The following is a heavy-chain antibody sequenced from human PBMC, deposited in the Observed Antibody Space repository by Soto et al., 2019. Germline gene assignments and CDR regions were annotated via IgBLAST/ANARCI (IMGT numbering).Heavy chain of an antibody. CDR1: GASVRTNY. V-gene: IGHV4-4*07. D-gene: IGHD3-22*01. CDR2: VYATGRS. J-gene: IGHJ5*02. CDR3: ARDPLPTESSAP. Sequence: QVQLEESGPGLVKSSETLSLICRVSGASVRTNYWNWIRQPAGKGLEWIGRVYATGRSNYNPSLMNRATMSVDTSQNQFSLSLTSLTAADTATYYCARDPLPTESSAPWGRGILVTVSS.